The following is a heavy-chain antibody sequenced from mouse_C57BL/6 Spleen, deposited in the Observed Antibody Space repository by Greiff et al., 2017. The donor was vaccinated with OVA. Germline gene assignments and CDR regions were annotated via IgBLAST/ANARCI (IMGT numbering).Heavy chain of an antibody. CDR2: ISDGGSYT. CDR1: GFTFSSYA. J-gene: IGHJ3*01. D-gene: IGHD2-4*01. Sequence: DVKLVESGGGLVKPGGSLKLSCAASGFTFSSYAMSWVRQTPEKRLEWVATISDGGSYTYYPDNVKGRFTISRDNAKNNLYLQMSHLKSEDTAMYYCAGNYDQFAYWGQGTLVTVSA. CDR3: AGNYDQFAY. V-gene: IGHV5-4*03.